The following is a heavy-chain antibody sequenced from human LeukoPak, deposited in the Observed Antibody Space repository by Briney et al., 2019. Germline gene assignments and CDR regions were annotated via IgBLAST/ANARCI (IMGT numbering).Heavy chain of an antibody. V-gene: IGHV1-18*01. Sequence: GASVKVSCKASGYTFTSYGISWVRQAPGQGLEWMGWISAYNGNTNYAQKLQGRVTMTTDTSTSTAYMELRSLRSDDTAVYYCARSTDYYDSSGYYYMDVWGKGTTVTVSS. D-gene: IGHD3-22*01. J-gene: IGHJ6*03. CDR1: GYTFTSYG. CDR2: ISAYNGNT. CDR3: ARSTDYYDSSGYYYMDV.